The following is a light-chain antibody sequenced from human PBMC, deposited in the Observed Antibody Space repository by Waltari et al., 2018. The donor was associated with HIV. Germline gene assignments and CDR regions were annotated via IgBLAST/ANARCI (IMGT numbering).Light chain of an antibody. CDR2: EVS. Sequence: QSALTQPASVSGSPAQSITIPCTGTSSDVGGYNYVPWYQQHPGKAPKLMIYEVSNRPSGVSNRFSGSKSGNTASLTISGLQAEDEADYYCSSYTSSSTSHVFGTGTKVTVL. CDR3: SSYTSSSTSHV. J-gene: IGLJ1*01. V-gene: IGLV2-14*01. CDR1: SSDVGGYNY.